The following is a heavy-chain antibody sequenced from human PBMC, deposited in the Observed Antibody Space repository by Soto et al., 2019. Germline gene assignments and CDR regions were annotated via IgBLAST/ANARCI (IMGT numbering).Heavy chain of an antibody. Sequence: PGGSLRLSCAASGFNFDNSYMSWVRQSPGKGLEWVAILYSGGKSYYAESVRGRFTIFRDISKNTLDLQMNRLTADDTAVYYCPKNNVAPAFVGFEYWGQGTLVTVSS. J-gene: IGHJ4*02. CDR3: PKNNVAPAFVGFEY. CDR1: GFNFDNSY. CDR2: LYSGGKS. V-gene: IGHV3-53*01. D-gene: IGHD2-2*01.